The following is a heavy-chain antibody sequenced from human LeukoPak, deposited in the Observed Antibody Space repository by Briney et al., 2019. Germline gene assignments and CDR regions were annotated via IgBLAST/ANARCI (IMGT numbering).Heavy chain of an antibody. J-gene: IGHJ4*02. D-gene: IGHD6-13*01. V-gene: IGHV4-39*01. CDR3: ARQIRGYSKSSWYGGGDY. Sequence: PSETLSLTCTVSGGSISSSSYYWGWIRQPPGQGLEWIGSIYYSGSTYYNPSLKSRVTISVDTSKNQFSLKLSSVTAADTAVYYCARQIRGYSKSSWYGGGDYWGQGTLVTVSS. CDR2: IYYSGST. CDR1: GGSISSSSYY.